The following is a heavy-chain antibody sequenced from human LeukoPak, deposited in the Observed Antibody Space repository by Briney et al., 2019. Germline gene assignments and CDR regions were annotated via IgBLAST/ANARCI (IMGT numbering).Heavy chain of an antibody. J-gene: IGHJ4*02. CDR1: GGSISSYY. D-gene: IGHD3-22*01. CDR3: ASLYKYYYDSSGYYYVTRYFDY. V-gene: IGHV4-59*05. Sequence: PSETLSLTCTVSGGSISSYYWSWIRQPPGKGLEWIGSIYYSGSTYYDPSLKSRVTISVDTSKNQFSLKLSSVTAADTAVYYCASLYKYYYDSSGYYYVTRYFDYWGQGTLVTVSS. CDR2: IYYSGST.